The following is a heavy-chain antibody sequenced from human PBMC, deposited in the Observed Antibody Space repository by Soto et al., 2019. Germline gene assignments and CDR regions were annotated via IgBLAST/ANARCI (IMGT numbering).Heavy chain of an antibody. CDR3: AKDMAYDFWRAYQLSY. D-gene: IGHD3-3*01. J-gene: IGHJ4*02. CDR2: INSDGSST. V-gene: IGHV3-74*01. Sequence: GGSLRLSCAASGFTFSSYWMHWVRQAPGKGLVWVSRINSDGSSTSYADSVKGRFTISRDNAKNTLYLQMNSLRAEDTALYYCAKDMAYDFWRAYQLSYWGQGTLVTVSS. CDR1: GFTFSSYW.